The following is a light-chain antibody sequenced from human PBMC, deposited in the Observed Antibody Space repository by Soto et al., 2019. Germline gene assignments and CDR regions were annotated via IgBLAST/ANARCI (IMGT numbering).Light chain of an antibody. J-gene: IGKJ1*01. CDR2: GPS. CDR1: QSVSSSY. Sequence: EIVLTQSPVTLSLSPGARATLSCRASQSVSSSYLAWYQQKPGQAPRLLIYGPSSRATGIPERFSGSGSGTDFTLSISRLEPEDFAVYFCHQFGSSPQTFGHGTKVDIK. V-gene: IGKV3-20*01. CDR3: HQFGSSPQT.